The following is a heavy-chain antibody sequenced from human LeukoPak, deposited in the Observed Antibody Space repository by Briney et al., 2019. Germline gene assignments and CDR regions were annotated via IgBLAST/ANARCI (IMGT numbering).Heavy chain of an antibody. CDR2: ISWNSGSI. Sequence: PGGSLRLSCAASGFTFSSYWMHWVRQGPGKGLVWVSRISWNSGSIGYADSVKGRFTISRDNAKNSLYLQMNSLRAEDMALYYCAKARELYDAFDIWGQGTMVTVSS. CDR3: AKARELYDAFDI. CDR1: GFTFSSYW. J-gene: IGHJ3*02. V-gene: IGHV3-9*03. D-gene: IGHD1-26*01.